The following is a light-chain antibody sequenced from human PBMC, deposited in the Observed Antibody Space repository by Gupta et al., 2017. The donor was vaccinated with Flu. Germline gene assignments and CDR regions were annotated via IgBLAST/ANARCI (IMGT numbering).Light chain of an antibody. Sequence: YQLTQPPSVSLSPRQTATTTCSGAALSKHSVYWHSQGPGRAPVFLIYKDTERASGIPDRISGSMSGTRVTFTTRGVQTEDEADYYCQSADITGATRVFGGGTKLLVL. CDR3: QSADITGATRV. CDR1: ALSKHS. J-gene: IGLJ3*02. CDR2: KDT. V-gene: IGLV3-25*02.